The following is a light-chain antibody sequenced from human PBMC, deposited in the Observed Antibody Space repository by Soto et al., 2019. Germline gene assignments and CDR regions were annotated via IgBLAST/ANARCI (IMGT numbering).Light chain of an antibody. CDR1: SSDVSGYNY. CDR3: TSHAGINNVV. Sequence: QSALTQPPSASGSPGQSVTISCTGTSSDVSGYNYVSWYQQHLGKAPKLMIYEVTKRPSGVPDRFSGSKSGNTASLTVSGLQAEDEADYYCTSHAGINNVVFGGGTKVTVL. CDR2: EVT. V-gene: IGLV2-8*01. J-gene: IGLJ2*01.